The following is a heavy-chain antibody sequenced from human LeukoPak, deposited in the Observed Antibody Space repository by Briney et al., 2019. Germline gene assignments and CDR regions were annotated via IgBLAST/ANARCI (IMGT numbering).Heavy chain of an antibody. V-gene: IGHV3-23*01. J-gene: IGHJ3*02. CDR2: ISGSGGST. D-gene: IGHD3-22*01. Sequence: GGSLRLSCAASGFTFSSYAMSWVRQAPGKGLEWVSAISGSGGSTYYADSVKGRFTISRDNSKNTLYLQMNSLRAEDTAVYYCAKGECYYYDTLTAFDIWGQGTMVTVSS. CDR1: GFTFSSYA. CDR3: AKGECYYYDTLTAFDI.